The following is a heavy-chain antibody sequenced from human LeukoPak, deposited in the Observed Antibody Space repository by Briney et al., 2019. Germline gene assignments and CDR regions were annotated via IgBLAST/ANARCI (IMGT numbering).Heavy chain of an antibody. D-gene: IGHD3-9*01. CDR3: ARDGHYDILTGYFQD. Sequence: NPGGSLRLSCAASGFTFSDYYMSWIRQAPGKGLEWVSYITSSSSTIYYADSVKGRFTISRDNAKNSLYLQMNSLRAEDTAVYYCARDGHYDILTGYFQDWGQGTLVTVSS. J-gene: IGHJ1*01. CDR2: ITSSSSTI. CDR1: GFTFSDYY. V-gene: IGHV3-11*01.